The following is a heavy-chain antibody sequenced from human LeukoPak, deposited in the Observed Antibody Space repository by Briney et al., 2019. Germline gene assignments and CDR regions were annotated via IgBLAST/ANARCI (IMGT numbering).Heavy chain of an antibody. CDR3: ASLVSSAAGAFDI. V-gene: IGHV1-69*01. CDR2: IIPIFGTA. D-gene: IGHD6-13*01. CDR1: GGTFSSYA. J-gene: IGHJ3*02. Sequence: ASVKVSCKASGGTFSSYAISWVRKAPGQGLEWMGGIIPIFGTANYAQKFQGRVTITADESTSTAYMEPSSLRSEDTAVYYCASLVSSAAGAFDIWGQGTMVTVSS.